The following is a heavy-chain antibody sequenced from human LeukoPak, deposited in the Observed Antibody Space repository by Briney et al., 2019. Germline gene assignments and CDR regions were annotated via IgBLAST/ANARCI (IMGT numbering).Heavy chain of an antibody. CDR1: GFTFSSYW. V-gene: IGHV3-74*01. Sequence: GGSLRLSCAASGFTFSSYWMHWVRQAPGKGLVWVSRINSDGSSTNYADSVKGRFTISRDNAKNTLYLQMNSVRAEDTAVYYCARGRLEGFCDYWGQGTLVTVSS. D-gene: IGHD2/OR15-2a*01. CDR3: ARGRLEGFCDY. J-gene: IGHJ4*02. CDR2: INSDGSST.